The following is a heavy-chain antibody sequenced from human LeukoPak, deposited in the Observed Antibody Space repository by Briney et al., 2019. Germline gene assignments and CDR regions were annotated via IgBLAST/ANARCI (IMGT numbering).Heavy chain of an antibody. Sequence: PGGSLRLSCVASGFTFSSYALNWVRQTPGKGLEWVSTISGSGGSTYYADSVRGRFTISRDNSKNTLYLQMNSLRAEDTALYYCAKCLAVVTAVDAFDIWGQGTMVTVSS. V-gene: IGHV3-23*01. CDR2: ISGSGGST. CDR3: AKCLAVVTAVDAFDI. CDR1: GFTFSSYA. D-gene: IGHD2-21*02. J-gene: IGHJ3*02.